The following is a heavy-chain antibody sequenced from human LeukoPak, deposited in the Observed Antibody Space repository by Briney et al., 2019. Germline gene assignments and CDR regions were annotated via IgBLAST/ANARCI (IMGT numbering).Heavy chain of an antibody. CDR1: GFTFSSYG. Sequence: PGGSLRLSCAASGFTFSSYGMHWVRQAPGKGLEWVAVISYDGSNKYYADSVKGRFTISRDNSKNTLYLQMNSLRAEDTAVYYCAKEPGAQVYYYYGMDVWGQGTTVTVSS. V-gene: IGHV3-30*18. J-gene: IGHJ6*02. CDR2: ISYDGSNK. CDR3: AKEPGAQVYYYYGMDV. D-gene: IGHD1-14*01.